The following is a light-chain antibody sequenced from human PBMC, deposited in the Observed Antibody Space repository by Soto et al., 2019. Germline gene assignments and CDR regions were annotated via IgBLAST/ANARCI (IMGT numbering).Light chain of an antibody. Sequence: QSALTQPPSASGSPGQSVTTSCTGTSSDVGGYNYVSWYQQHPGKAPKLMISEVSKRPSGVPDRFSGSKSGNTASLTVSGLQAEDEAEYYCSSYAGSKVVFGGGTQLTVL. V-gene: IGLV2-8*01. CDR2: EVS. CDR1: SSDVGGYNY. J-gene: IGLJ2*01. CDR3: SSYAGSKVV.